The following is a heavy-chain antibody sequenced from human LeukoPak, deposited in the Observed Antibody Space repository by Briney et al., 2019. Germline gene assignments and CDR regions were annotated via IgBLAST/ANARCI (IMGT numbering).Heavy chain of an antibody. D-gene: IGHD3-10*01. Sequence: PSETLSLTCTVSGGSISSSSYYWGWIRQPPGKGLEWIGSIYYSGSTYYNPSLKSRVTISVDTSKNQFSLKLSSVTAADTAVYYCARNLSARKKNNYGSGPNWFDPWGQGTLVTVSS. J-gene: IGHJ5*02. V-gene: IGHV4-39*07. CDR2: IYYSGST. CDR1: GGSISSSSYY. CDR3: ARNLSARKKNNYGSGPNWFDP.